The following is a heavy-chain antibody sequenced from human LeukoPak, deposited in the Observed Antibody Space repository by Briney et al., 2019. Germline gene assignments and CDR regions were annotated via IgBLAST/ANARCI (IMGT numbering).Heavy chain of an antibody. D-gene: IGHD2-2*01. CDR2: IYYSGST. CDR3: ARARGGYCSSTSCLNNWFDP. V-gene: IGHV4-59*01. CDR1: GGSINSYY. J-gene: IGHJ5*02. Sequence: PSETLSLTCTVSGGSINSYYWSWIRQPPGKGLEWIGYIYYSGSTNYNPSLKSRVTISVGTSKNQFSLKLSSVTAADTAVYYCARARGGYCSSTSCLNNWFDPWGQGTLVTVSS.